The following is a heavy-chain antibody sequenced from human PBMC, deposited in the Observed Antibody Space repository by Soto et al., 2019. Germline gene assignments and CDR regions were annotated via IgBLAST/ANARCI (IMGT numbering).Heavy chain of an antibody. CDR3: AKGTQWSCSGFTCYPLDY. Sequence: GVSLRLSSAASGFTFSSFAMNWVRQAPGKGLEWVSIITGSGSSTYYADSVKGRFTISRDNSKSTLYLQMNSLRAEDTALYFCAKGTQWSCSGFTCYPLDYCGQGTLVTVSS. V-gene: IGHV3-23*01. J-gene: IGHJ4*02. CDR2: ITGSGSST. D-gene: IGHD2-15*01. CDR1: GFTFSSFA.